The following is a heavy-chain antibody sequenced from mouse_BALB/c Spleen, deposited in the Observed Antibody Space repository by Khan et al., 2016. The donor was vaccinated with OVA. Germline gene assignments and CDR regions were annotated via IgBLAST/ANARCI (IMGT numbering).Heavy chain of an antibody. CDR1: GYTFTNYW. V-gene: IGHV1-5*01. CDR2: IFPGNSDT. Sequence: EVQLQESGTVLARPGASVKMSCKASGYTFTNYWMHWVKQRPGQGLEWIGTIFPGNSDTNYNQKFTGKAKLTAVTSTSTDYMEVSRLTNEDSAVYYCARNGFGNDEIGDYWGQGTTLTVSS. CDR3: ARNGFGNDEIGDY. J-gene: IGHJ2*01. D-gene: IGHD2-2*01.